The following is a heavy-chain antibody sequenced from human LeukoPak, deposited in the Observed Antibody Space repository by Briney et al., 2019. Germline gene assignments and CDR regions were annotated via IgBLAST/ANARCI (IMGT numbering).Heavy chain of an antibody. V-gene: IGHV4-59*01. CDR3: ARSPYGQPLDY. Sequence: SETLSLTCTVSGGSISSYYWSWTRQPPGKGLEWIGYIYYSGSTNYNPSLKSRVTISVDTSKNQFSLKLSSVTAADTAVYYCARSPYGQPLDYWGQGTLVTVSS. D-gene: IGHD3-10*01. CDR2: IYYSGST. CDR1: GGSISSYY. J-gene: IGHJ4*02.